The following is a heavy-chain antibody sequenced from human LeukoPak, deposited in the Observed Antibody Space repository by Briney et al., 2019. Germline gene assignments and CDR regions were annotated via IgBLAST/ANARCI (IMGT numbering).Heavy chain of an antibody. CDR2: ISSSSSYI. CDR3: ARKSGSYPAFDY. J-gene: IGHJ4*02. D-gene: IGHD1-26*01. CDR1: GFTFNSYG. Sequence: GGSLRLSCAASGFTFNSYGMNWVRQAPGKGLEWVSSISSSSSYIYYADSVKGRFTISRDNAKNSLYLQMNSLRVEDTAVYYCARKSGSYPAFDYWGQGTLVTVSS. V-gene: IGHV3-21*01.